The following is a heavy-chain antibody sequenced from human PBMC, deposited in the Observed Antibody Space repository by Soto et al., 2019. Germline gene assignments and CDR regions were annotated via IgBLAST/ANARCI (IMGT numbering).Heavy chain of an antibody. V-gene: IGHV4-59*08. J-gene: IGHJ6*04. CDR3: ARLLSFGNSLMDV. CDR1: GASTRSYY. CDR2: IYYSGST. Sequence: TSETLSLTCSVSGASTRSYYWSWIRRPPGKGLEWIGYIYYSGSTNYNPSLKSRVTISVDTSKNQFSLKLSSVTAADTAVYYCARLLSFGNSLMDVWGKGTTVTVSS. D-gene: IGHD1-1*01.